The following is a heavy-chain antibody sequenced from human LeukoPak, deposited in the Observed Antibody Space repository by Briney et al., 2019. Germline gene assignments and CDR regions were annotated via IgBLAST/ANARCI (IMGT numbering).Heavy chain of an antibody. J-gene: IGHJ4*02. CDR2: IWYDGSNK. CDR1: GFTFSSYG. Sequence: GGSLRLSCAASGFTFSSYGMHWVRQAPGKGLEWVAVIWYDGSNKYYVGSVKGRFTISRDNSKNMLYLQMNSLRAEDTAVYYCARVEGRFYGSGSYRGFDYWGQGTLVTVSS. V-gene: IGHV3-33*01. D-gene: IGHD3-10*01. CDR3: ARVEGRFYGSGSYRGFDY.